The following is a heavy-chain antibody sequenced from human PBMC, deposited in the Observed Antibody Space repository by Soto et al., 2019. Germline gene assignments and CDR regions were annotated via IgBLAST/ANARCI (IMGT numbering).Heavy chain of an antibody. CDR3: ARAQPYYGSGSYYKVWFDP. V-gene: IGHV4-31*03. Sequence: SETLSLTCTVSGGSISSGGYYWSWIRQHPGKGLEWIGYIYYSGSTYYNPSLKSRVTISVDTSKNQFSLKLSSVTAADTAVYYCARAQPYYGSGSYYKVWFDPWGQGTLVTVSS. J-gene: IGHJ5*02. CDR2: IYYSGST. CDR1: GGSISSGGYY. D-gene: IGHD3-10*01.